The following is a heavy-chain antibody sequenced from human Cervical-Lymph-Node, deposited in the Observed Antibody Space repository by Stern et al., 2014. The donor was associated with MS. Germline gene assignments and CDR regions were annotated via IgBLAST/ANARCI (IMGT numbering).Heavy chain of an antibody. V-gene: IGHV1-69*01. J-gene: IGHJ1*01. CDR1: GGTFNNYA. D-gene: IGHD3-22*01. CDR3: ARGGESSGFYDREYFQH. CDR2: LVPVIGAA. Sequence: DQLVESGAEVKKPGSSVKVSCKASGGTFNNYAFNWVRQAPGHGLEWMGGLVPVIGAAAYAQKFQGRVALTADESTTTAYMELTNLRSEDTAVYYCARGGESSGFYDREYFQHWGLGTLVTVSS.